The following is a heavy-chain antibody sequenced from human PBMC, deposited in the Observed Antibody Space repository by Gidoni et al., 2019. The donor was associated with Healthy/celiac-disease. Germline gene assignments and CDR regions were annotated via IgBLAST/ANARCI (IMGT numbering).Heavy chain of an antibody. CDR2: ISGSGGST. CDR1: GFTFSSYA. CDR3: AKIGEMATGGRGWFDP. Sequence: EVQLLESGGGLVQPGGSLRLSCAASGFTFSSYAMSWVRQAPGKGLEWVSAISGSGGSTYYADSVKGRFTISRDNSKNTLYLQMNSLRAEDTAVYYCAKIGEMATGGRGWFDPWGQGTLVTVSS. J-gene: IGHJ5*02. V-gene: IGHV3-23*01. D-gene: IGHD5-12*01.